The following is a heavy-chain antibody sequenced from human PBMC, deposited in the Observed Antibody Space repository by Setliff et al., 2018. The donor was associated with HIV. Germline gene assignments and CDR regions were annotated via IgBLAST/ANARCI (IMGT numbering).Heavy chain of an antibody. CDR3: VKARVDGDYYYYYYMDV. D-gene: IGHD4-17*01. V-gene: IGHV3-30*02. J-gene: IGHJ6*03. CDR2: IRYDGSYR. CDR1: GFTFISYG. Sequence: GGSLRLSCAVSGFTFISYGMYWVRQAPGKGLEWVAFIRYDGSYRYYADSVKGRFTISRDNSKNTLYLQMSSLRAEDTAVYYCVKARVDGDYYYYYYMDVWGKGTTVTVSS.